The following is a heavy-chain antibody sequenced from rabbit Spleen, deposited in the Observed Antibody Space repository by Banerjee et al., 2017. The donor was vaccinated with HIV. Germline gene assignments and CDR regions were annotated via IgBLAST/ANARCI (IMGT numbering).Heavy chain of an antibody. V-gene: IGHV1S40*01. J-gene: IGHJ4*01. CDR3: ARGYAAYIDSGLNL. CDR1: GFSISSNYY. CDR2: MYADSSGST. D-gene: IGHD7-1*01. Sequence: QSLEESGGDLVKPGASLTLTCTASGFSISSNYYMSWVRQAPGKGLEWIASMYADSSGSTYYANWAKGRFTISKTSSTTVTLQMTSLTAADTATYFCARGYAAYIDSGLNLWGQGTLVTVS.